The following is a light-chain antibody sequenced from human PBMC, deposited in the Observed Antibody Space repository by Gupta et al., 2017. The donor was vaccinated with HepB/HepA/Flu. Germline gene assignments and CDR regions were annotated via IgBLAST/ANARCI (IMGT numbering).Light chain of an antibody. Sequence: EIVLPQSPGTLSLSPGERATLSCRASQSVSSSYLAWYQQKPGQAPRLLIYGASSRATGIPDRCSGSGSGTDFTLTISRLEPGDFAVYYCQQYGSSPRTFGQGTKVEIK. V-gene: IGKV3-20*01. CDR2: GAS. J-gene: IGKJ1*01. CDR3: QQYGSSPRT. CDR1: QSVSSSY.